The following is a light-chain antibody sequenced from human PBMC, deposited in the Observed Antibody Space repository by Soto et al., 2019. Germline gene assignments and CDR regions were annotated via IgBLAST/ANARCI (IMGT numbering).Light chain of an antibody. J-gene: IGKJ3*01. CDR2: GAS. CDR3: QQLNSFPPVFT. CDR1: QGISSD. V-gene: IGKV1-9*01. Sequence: DIQLTQSPSFLSASVGDRVTITCRASQGISSDVAWYPQRPGEPPELLIYGASTLQSGVASRFSGSGSGTEFTLTISSLQPEDFATYLCQQLNSFPPVFTFGPGPTVDIK.